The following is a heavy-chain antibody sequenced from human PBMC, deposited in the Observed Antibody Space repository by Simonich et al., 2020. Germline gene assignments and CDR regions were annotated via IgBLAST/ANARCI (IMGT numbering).Heavy chain of an antibody. CDR2: IKQDGSEQ. CDR1: GFTFSSCW. CDR3: ARDVRRDGFDY. Sequence: EVQLVESGGGLVQPGGSLRLSCAASGFTFSSCWMSWGQAPGKRREGVVNIKQDGSEQYYVDSVKGRFTISRDNAKNSLYLQMNSLRAEDTAVYYCARDVRRDGFDYWGQGTLVTVSS. V-gene: IGHV3-7*01. J-gene: IGHJ4*02.